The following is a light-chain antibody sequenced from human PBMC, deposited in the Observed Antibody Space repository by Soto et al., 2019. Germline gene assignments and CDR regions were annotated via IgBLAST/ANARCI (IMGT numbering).Light chain of an antibody. CDR2: DVT. Sequence: QSALTQPRSLSGSPGHSVTISCTGTSGDVGGYDYVAWYQQRAGEAPQLMIYDVTKRPSGVPDRFSGSKSGNTAFLTISGLHSEDEADYYCSSYAGSYLWVFGGGTKLTVL. J-gene: IGLJ3*02. V-gene: IGLV2-11*01. CDR3: SSYAGSYLWV. CDR1: SGDVGGYDY.